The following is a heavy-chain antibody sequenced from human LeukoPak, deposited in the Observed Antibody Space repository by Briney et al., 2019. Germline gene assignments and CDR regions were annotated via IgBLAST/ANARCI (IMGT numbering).Heavy chain of an antibody. V-gene: IGHV3-11*01. CDR2: ISSSGTTI. Sequence: KPGGSLRLSCAASGFTFSDYYMTWIRQAPGKGLEWVSYISSSGTTIYYADSVKGRFTISRDNARRSLYLQMNSLRAEDTAIYYCARDCGYADYFGGGLDPWGQGTLVTVSS. CDR1: GFTFSDYY. J-gene: IGHJ5*02. CDR3: ARDCGYADYFGGGLDP. D-gene: IGHD4-17*01.